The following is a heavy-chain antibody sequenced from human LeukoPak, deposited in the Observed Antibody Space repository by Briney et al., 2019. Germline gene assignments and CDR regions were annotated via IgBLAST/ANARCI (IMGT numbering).Heavy chain of an antibody. J-gene: IGHJ4*02. Sequence: GGSLRLSCAASGFTFSSYWMHWVRQAPGKGLVWVSRINSDGSSTSYADSVKGRFTISRDSAKNTLYLQMNSLRAEDTAVYYCARVDYYDSSGYAYWGQGTLVTVSS. CDR1: GFTFSSYW. V-gene: IGHV3-74*01. D-gene: IGHD3-22*01. CDR3: ARVDYYDSSGYAY. CDR2: INSDGSST.